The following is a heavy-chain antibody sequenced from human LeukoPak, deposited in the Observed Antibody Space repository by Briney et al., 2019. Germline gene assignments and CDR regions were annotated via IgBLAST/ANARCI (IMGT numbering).Heavy chain of an antibody. CDR3: ARDRTGYFFDD. J-gene: IGHJ4*02. CDR2: IFYSGTT. Sequence: SPTLSLTYPVSGASITSGAYYWSWIRQLPGKGLEWLGYIFYSGTTYYNPSLSSRVTITVDTSKNQFSLKLSSVTAADTAVYFCARDRTGYFFDDWGQGILVTVSS. CDR1: GASITSGAYY. V-gene: IGHV4-31*03.